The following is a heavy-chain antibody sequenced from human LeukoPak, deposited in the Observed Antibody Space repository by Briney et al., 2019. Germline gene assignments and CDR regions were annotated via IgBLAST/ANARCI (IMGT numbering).Heavy chain of an antibody. CDR3: AREASVGATGLGAFDI. CDR1: GGSISSSSYY. Sequence: SETLSLTCTVSGGSISSSSYYWGWIRQPPGKGLEWIGSIYHSGSTYYNPSLKSRVTISVDTSKNQFSLKLSSVTAADTAVYYCAREASVGATGLGAFDIWGQGTMVTVSS. CDR2: IYHSGST. D-gene: IGHD1-26*01. J-gene: IGHJ3*02. V-gene: IGHV4-39*07.